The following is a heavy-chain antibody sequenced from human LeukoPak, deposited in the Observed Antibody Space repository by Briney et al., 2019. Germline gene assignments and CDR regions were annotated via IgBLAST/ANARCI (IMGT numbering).Heavy chain of an antibody. CDR3: ARGQAGAGSGSYPYFDY. J-gene: IGHJ4*02. D-gene: IGHD3-10*01. Sequence: SETLSLTCAVYGGSFSGYYWSWIRQPPGKGLEWIGEINHSGGTNYNPSLKSRVTISVDTSKDQFSLKLSSVTAADTAVYYCARGQAGAGSGSYPYFDYWGQGTLVTVSS. V-gene: IGHV4-34*01. CDR2: INHSGGT. CDR1: GGSFSGYY.